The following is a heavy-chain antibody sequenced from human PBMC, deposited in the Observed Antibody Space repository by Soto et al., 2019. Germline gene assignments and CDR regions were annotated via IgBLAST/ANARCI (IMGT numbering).Heavy chain of an antibody. CDR1: GYSFTSYW. J-gene: IGHJ4*02. V-gene: IGHV5-51*01. CDR2: IYPGDSDT. D-gene: IGHD4-17*01. Sequence: ESLKSTCKRSGYSFTSYWIGWVRQMPGKGLEWMGIIYPGDSDTRYSPSFQGQVTISADKSISTAYLQWSSLKASDTAMYYCARLTVTGTYYFDYWGQGTLVTVSS. CDR3: ARLTVTGTYYFDY.